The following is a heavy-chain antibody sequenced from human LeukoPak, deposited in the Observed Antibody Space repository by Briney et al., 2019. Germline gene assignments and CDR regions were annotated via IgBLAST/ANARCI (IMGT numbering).Heavy chain of an antibody. CDR1: GFTFSSYA. CDR2: ISYDGSNK. Sequence: GGSLRLSCAASGFTFSSYAMHWVRQAPGKGLEWVAVISYDGSNKYYADSVKGRFTISRDNSKNTLYLQMNSLRAEDTAVYYCARNYYDSSGYYYGDAFDIWGQGTMLTVSS. V-gene: IGHV3-30-3*01. J-gene: IGHJ3*02. D-gene: IGHD3-22*01. CDR3: ARNYYDSSGYYYGDAFDI.